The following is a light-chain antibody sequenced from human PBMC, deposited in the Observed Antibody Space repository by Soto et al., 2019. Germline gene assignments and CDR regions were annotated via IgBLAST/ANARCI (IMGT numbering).Light chain of an antibody. CDR2: EVS. CDR3: SSYTSSSTWV. CDR1: SSDVGGYNY. V-gene: IGLV2-14*01. Sequence: QSALTQPASVSGSPGQSITISCTGTSSDVGGYNYVSWYQQHPGKAPKLMTYEVSNRPSGVSSRFSGSKSGNSASLTISGLQAEDEADYYCSSYTSSSTWVFGGGTKLTVL. J-gene: IGLJ3*02.